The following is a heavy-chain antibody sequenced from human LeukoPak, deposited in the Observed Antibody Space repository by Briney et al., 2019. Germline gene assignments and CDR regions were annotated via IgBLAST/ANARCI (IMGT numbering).Heavy chain of an antibody. CDR3: ARLSVRSATIDY. V-gene: IGHV4-59*08. CDR2: IYYSGST. CDR1: GGSISSYY. J-gene: IGHJ4*02. Sequence: SETLSLTCTVSGGSISSYYWSWIRQPPGKGLEWTGYIYYSGSTNYNPSLKSRVTISVDTSKNQFSLKLSSVTAADTAVYYCARLSVRSATIDYWGQGTLVTVSS. D-gene: IGHD4-17*01.